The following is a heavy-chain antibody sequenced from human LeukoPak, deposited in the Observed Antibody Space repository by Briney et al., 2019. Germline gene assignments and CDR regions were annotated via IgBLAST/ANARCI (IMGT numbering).Heavy chain of an antibody. CDR1: GFTFSSYS. V-gene: IGHV3-21*01. Sequence: GGSLRPSCAASGFTFSSYSMNWVRQAPGKGLEWVSSISSSSSYIYYADSVKGRFTISRDNAKNSLYPQMNSLRAEDTAVYYCARGPTVTTDYWGQGTLVTVSS. J-gene: IGHJ4*02. D-gene: IGHD4-17*01. CDR3: ARGPTVTTDY. CDR2: ISSSSSYI.